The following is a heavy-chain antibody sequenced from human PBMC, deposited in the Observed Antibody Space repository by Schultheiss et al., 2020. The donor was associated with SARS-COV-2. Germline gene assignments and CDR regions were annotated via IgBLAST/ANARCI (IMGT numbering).Heavy chain of an antibody. CDR3: ARSTDSGGYYDRLDY. V-gene: IGHV1-69*13. J-gene: IGHJ4*02. CDR1: GGTFSSYA. Sequence: SVKVSCKASGGTFSSYAISWVRQAPGQGLEWMGGIIPIFGTANYAQKFQGRVTITADESTSTAYMELSSLRSEDTAVYYCARSTDSGGYYDRLDYWGQGTLVTVSS. CDR2: IIPIFGTA. D-gene: IGHD3-22*01.